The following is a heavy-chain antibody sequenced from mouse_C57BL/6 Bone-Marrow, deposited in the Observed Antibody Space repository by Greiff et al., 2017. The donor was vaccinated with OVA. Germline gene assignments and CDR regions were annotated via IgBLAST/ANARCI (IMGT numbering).Heavy chain of an antibody. Sequence: VQLKESGTVLARPGASVKMSCKTSGYTFSSYWMHWVKQRPGQGLEWIGAIYPGNSDTSYNQKFKDKATLTADKSSSTAYMQLSSLTYEDSAVYYCARTGPFAYWGQGTLVTVSA. D-gene: IGHD4-1*01. CDR3: ARTGPFAY. CDR2: IYPGNSDT. V-gene: IGHV1-5*01. CDR1: GYTFSSYW. J-gene: IGHJ3*01.